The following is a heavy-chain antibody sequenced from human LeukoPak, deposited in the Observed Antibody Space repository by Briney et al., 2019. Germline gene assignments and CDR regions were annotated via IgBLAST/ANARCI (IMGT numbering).Heavy chain of an antibody. CDR1: GFDLTTYA. CDR3: ARCMVLSQGWCNWFDP. J-gene: IGHJ5*02. D-gene: IGHD6-13*01. V-gene: IGHV3-23*01. CDR2: IRIGGGGT. Sequence: PGGSLRLSYAASGFDLTTYAMTWVRQAPAKGLEWVSSIRIGGGGTYYADSVKGRFTISRDNSENTLHLQMNNLRVEDTARYFCARCMVLSQGWCNWFDPWGQGTLVTVSS.